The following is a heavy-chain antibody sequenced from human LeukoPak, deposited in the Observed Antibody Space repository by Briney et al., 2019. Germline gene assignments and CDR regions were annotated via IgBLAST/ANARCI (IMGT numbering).Heavy chain of an antibody. CDR3: ARFVGASGGAFDI. J-gene: IGHJ3*02. CDR2: IYYSGST. V-gene: IGHV4-59*01. Sequence: SETLSLTCTVSGGSISSYYWSWIRQPPGKGLEWIGYIYYSGSTNYNPSLKSRVTISVDTSKNQFSLKLSSVTAADTAVYYCARFVGASGGAFDIWGQGTMVTVSS. D-gene: IGHD1-26*01. CDR1: GGSISSYY.